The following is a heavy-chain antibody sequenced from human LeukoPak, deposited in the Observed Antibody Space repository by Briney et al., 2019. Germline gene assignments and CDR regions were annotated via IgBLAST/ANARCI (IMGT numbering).Heavy chain of an antibody. CDR1: GFTFSSFS. D-gene: IGHD6-25*01. V-gene: IGHV3-48*01. J-gene: IGHJ6*03. CDR3: ARFAAGGSYYYYMDV. CDR2: IGTSSTTI. Sequence: GGSLRLSCAASGFTFSSFSMNWVRQAPGKGLEWVSNIGTSSTTIYYADSVKGRFTISRDNAKNSLYLQMNSLRADDTAVYYCARFAAGGSYYYYMDVWGKGTTVTVSS.